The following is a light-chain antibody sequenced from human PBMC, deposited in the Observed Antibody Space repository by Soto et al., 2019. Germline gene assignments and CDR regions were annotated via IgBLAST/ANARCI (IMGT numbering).Light chain of an antibody. CDR3: QQRSNWPL. V-gene: IGKV3-11*01. Sequence: EIVLTQSPATLSLSPGERATLSCRASQSVSSYLAWYQQNPGQAPRLLIYDASNRSTGIPARFSGSGSGTDFTLTISSLEPEDFAVYYCQQRSNWPLFGGGTKLEIK. CDR2: DAS. J-gene: IGKJ4*01. CDR1: QSVSSY.